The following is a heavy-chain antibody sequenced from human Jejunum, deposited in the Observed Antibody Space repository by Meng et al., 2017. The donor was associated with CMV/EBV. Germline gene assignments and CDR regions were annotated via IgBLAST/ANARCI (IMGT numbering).Heavy chain of an antibody. D-gene: IGHD3-10*01. V-gene: IGHV5-51*01. J-gene: IGHJ5*02. Sequence: FNNYWIGWVGQLPGKGLEWMGIILPSNSDTRYSPSFEGQVTMSADKSSSTAYLEWSSLQASDSGMYYCARQDYFGSGTYHHWFDPWGPGTLVTVSS. CDR2: ILPSNSDT. CDR1: FNNYW. CDR3: ARQDYFGSGTYHHWFDP.